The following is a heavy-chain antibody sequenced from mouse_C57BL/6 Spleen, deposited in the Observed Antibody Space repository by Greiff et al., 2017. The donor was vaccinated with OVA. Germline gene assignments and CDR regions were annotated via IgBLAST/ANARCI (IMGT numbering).Heavy chain of an antibody. V-gene: IGHV1-64*01. D-gene: IGHD1-1*01. CDR3: ANPSDYYGSSYGY. CDR1: GYTFTSYW. CDR2: IHPNSGST. J-gene: IGHJ2*01. Sequence: QVQLQQPGAELVKPGASVKLSCKASGYTFTSYWMHWVKQRPGQGLEWIGMIHPNSGSTNYNEKFKSKATLTVDKSSSTAYMQLSSLTSEDAAVYYCANPSDYYGSSYGYWGQGTTLTVSS.